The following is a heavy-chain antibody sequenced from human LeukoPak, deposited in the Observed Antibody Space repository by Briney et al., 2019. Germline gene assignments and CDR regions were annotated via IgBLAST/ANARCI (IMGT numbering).Heavy chain of an antibody. CDR2: IDWDDDK. J-gene: IGHJ4*02. Sequence: SGPTLVNPTQTLTLTCTFSGFSLSTSGMCVSWIRQPPGKALEWLARIDWDDDKYYITSLKTRLTISKYTSKNQVVLTMTNMAPVDTATYYCARISSLGYCSGGSCYSGYYFDYWGQGTLVTVSS. CDR3: ARISSLGYCSGGSCYSGYYFDY. CDR1: GFSLSTSGMC. D-gene: IGHD2-15*01. V-gene: IGHV2-70*11.